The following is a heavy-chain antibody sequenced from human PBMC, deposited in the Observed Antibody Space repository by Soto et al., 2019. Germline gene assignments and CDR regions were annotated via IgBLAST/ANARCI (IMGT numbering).Heavy chain of an antibody. CDR3: ATIVVVPAAIHDAFDI. V-gene: IGHV1-18*01. Sequence: ASVKVSCKASGCTFTSYGISWVRQAPGQGLEWMGWISAYNGNTNYAQKLQGRVTMTTDTSTSTAYMELRSLRSDDTAVYYCATIVVVPAAIHDAFDIWGQGTMVTVSS. D-gene: IGHD2-2*01. J-gene: IGHJ3*02. CDR1: GCTFTSYG. CDR2: ISAYNGNT.